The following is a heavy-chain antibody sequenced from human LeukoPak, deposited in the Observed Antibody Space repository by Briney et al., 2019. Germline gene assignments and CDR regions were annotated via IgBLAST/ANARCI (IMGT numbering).Heavy chain of an antibody. CDR3: GRDVRA. J-gene: IGHJ1*01. Sequence: TLSLTCTVSGASISSGTYYWNWIRQSAGKGLEWIGHIDITGSTNYNPSLKSRVTISVDTSKNQFSLRLSSVTAADTAVYYCGRDVRAWGRGPLDTVSS. V-gene: IGHV4-61*09. CDR1: GASISSGTYY. CDR2: IDITGST.